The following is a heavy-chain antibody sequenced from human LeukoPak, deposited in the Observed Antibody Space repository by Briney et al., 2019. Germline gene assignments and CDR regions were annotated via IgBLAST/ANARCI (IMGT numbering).Heavy chain of an antibody. CDR2: IDRSGERT. V-gene: IGHV3-23*01. Sequence: GGSVRLSCAASGFTFSIHAMTWVRQAPGKGLEWVSTIDRSGERTHYADSVKGRFTISRDNSRNYLYLQMNSLRAEDTAIYYCTKDVQNDVGATDCWGQGTLVTVSS. J-gene: IGHJ4*02. CDR1: GFTFSIHA. D-gene: IGHD1-26*01. CDR3: TKDVQNDVGATDC.